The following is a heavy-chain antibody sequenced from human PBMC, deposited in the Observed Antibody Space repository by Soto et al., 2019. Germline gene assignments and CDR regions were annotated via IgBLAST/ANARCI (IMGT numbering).Heavy chain of an antibody. V-gene: IGHV5-51*01. D-gene: IGHD2-2*01. CDR2: IYPGDSDT. CDR1: GYSFTSYL. Sequence: PGESLKISFEGSGYSFTSYLICWVRQMPVKGLEWMGIIYPGDSDTRYSPSFQGQVTISADKSISTAYPQWSSLKASDTAMYYCSILAEEYCSSTSCRLYYYYGMDVSGQGTTVAVSS. CDR3: SILAEEYCSSTSCRLYYYYGMDV. J-gene: IGHJ6*01.